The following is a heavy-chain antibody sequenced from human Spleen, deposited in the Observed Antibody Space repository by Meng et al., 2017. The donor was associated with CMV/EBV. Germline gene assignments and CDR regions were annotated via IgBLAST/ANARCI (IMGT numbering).Heavy chain of an antibody. CDR2: IYHSGST. CDR3: ARWELRNYYYGMDV. CDR1: GYSISSGYY. Sequence: SETLSLTCTVSGYSISSGYYWGWIRQPPGKGLEWNGSIYHSGSTYYNPSLKSRVTISVDTSKNQFSLKLSSVTAADTAVYYCARWELRNYYYGMDVWGQGTTVTVSS. D-gene: IGHD1-7*01. V-gene: IGHV4-38-2*02. J-gene: IGHJ6*02.